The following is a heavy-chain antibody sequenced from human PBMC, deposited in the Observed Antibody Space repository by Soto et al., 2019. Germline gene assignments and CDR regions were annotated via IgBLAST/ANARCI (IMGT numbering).Heavy chain of an antibody. CDR2: IYYSGST. J-gene: IGHJ5*02. V-gene: IGHV4-59*01. CDR3: ARDINWNNHHRWFDP. Sequence: NPSETLSLTCTVSGGSISSYYWSWIRQPPGKGLEWIGYIYYSGSTNYNPSLKSRVTISVDTSKNQFSLKLSSVTAADTAVYYCARDINWNNHHRWFDPWGQGTLVTVSS. D-gene: IGHD1-20*01. CDR1: GGSISSYY.